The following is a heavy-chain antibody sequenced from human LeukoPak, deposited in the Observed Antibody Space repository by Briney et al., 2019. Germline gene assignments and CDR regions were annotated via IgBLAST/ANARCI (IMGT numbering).Heavy chain of an antibody. CDR1: GYTFTN. V-gene: IGHV1-2*02. CDR3: ARSLTTVTTLVLGY. Sequence: ASVKVSCKASGYTFTNIHWVRQAPGQGLEWMGWINPNSGGTNYAQKIQGRVTMTKDTSISTAYMELSRLRSDDTAVYYCARSLTTVTTLVLGYWGQGTLVTVSS. J-gene: IGHJ4*02. D-gene: IGHD4-17*01. CDR2: INPNSGGT.